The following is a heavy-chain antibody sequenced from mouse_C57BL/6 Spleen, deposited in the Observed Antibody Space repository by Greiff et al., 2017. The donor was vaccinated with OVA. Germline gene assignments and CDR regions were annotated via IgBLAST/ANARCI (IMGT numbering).Heavy chain of an antibody. J-gene: IGHJ3*01. CDR1: GFSFTTYA. CDR2: IRSKSNNYAT. CDR3: GSGYGSSPAWFAY. D-gene: IGHD1-1*01. V-gene: IGHV10-1*01. Sequence: EVKLMESGGGLVQPKGSLKLSCAASGFSFTTYAMNWVRQAPGKGLEWVARIRSKSNNYATYYAYSVKDRFTISRDDSESMLYLQMNNLKTEDTAMDYCGSGYGSSPAWFAYWGQGTLVTVSA.